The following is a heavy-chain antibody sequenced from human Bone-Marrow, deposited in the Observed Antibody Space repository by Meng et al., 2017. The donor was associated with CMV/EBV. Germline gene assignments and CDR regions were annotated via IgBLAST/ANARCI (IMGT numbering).Heavy chain of an antibody. J-gene: IGHJ4*02. CDR3: ARDISGTRDESSTSGFDY. CDR1: GYSFIAYY. D-gene: IGHD2-2*01. Sequence: ASVKVSCKASGYSFIAYYMHWVRQAPGQGPEWMGWINPNSGGTDYAQKFQGRVTMTRDTSISTAYMELSSVTAADTAVYYCARDISGTRDESSTSGFDYWGQGTLVTVSS. CDR2: INPNSGGT. V-gene: IGHV1-2*02.